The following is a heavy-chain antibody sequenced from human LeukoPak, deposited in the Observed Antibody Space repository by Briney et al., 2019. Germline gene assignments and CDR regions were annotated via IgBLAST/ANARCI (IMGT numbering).Heavy chain of an antibody. J-gene: IGHJ4*02. CDR2: ISQSGST. CDR1: GYSIRRGYY. Sequence: SETLSLTCTVSGYSIRRGYYWGWIRQPPGKGLEWIGGISQSGSTYYNPSLKSRVTITIDTSKNHFSLKVNSVTPADMAVYFCARLAERGYGYVADFWGQGTLVTVSS. D-gene: IGHD5-18*01. CDR3: ARLAERGYGYVADF. V-gene: IGHV4-38-2*02.